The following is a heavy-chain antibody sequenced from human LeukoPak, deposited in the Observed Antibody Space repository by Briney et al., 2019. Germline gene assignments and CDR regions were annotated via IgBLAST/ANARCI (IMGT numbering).Heavy chain of an antibody. CDR1: GDSVSVNSDV. V-gene: IGHV6-1*01. CDR2: TYYKSKWYN. Sequence: SHTLSLTCAISGDSVSVNSDVWNWIRQSPSRGLEWLGRTYYKSKWYNDYAVSVKSRITISPDTSKNQFSLQLNSVTPEDTAVYYCARDADWGYDAFDIWGQGTMVTVSS. CDR3: ARDADWGYDAFDI. J-gene: IGHJ3*02. D-gene: IGHD7-27*01.